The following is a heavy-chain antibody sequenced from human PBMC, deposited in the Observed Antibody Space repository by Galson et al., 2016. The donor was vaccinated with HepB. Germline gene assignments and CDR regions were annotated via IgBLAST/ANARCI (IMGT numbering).Heavy chain of an antibody. D-gene: IGHD2-8*02. J-gene: IGHJ3*02. Sequence: SETLSLTCTVYGAPFNVYYWSWIRQFPGKGLEWIAEINHGGSTNYNPSLKSRAAISVDTSKDQISLQLKSVTAADTAVYYCARVSLEGIVVVGYAPKGVGALDIWGQGTMVTVSS. V-gene: IGHV4-34*01. CDR2: INHGGST. CDR1: GAPFNVYY. CDR3: ARVSLEGIVVVGYAPKGVGALDI.